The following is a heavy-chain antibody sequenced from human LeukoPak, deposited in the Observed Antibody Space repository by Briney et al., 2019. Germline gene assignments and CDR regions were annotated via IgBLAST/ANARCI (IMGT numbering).Heavy chain of an antibody. CDR1: GFTFRNYW. J-gene: IGHJ4*02. CDR3: ARYQPAIHDVFADF. D-gene: IGHD3/OR15-3a*01. Sequence: PGGSLRLSYVACGFTFRNYWMSWLRQTPGKGLEWVANINEDETERYYVASVEGRFTVSRDNGKNSLYLQMNGLRAEDSAVFYCARYQPAIHDVFADFWGQGTLVTVSS. CDR2: INEDETER. V-gene: IGHV3-7*01.